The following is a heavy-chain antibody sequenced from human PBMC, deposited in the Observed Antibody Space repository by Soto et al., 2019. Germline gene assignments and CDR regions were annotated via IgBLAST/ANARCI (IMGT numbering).Heavy chain of an antibody. CDR3: VKFRGQGYSYYHMDV. Sequence: EVQLLESGGGLVQPGGSLRLACAASGFNFGTYAMGWVRQAPGRGLEWVSSAGSGSSRYYADSVRGRFTVSKDTSKSKLDLGMGRLGGEDNALYFRVKFRGQGYSYYHMDVWGKGTTVTVSS. J-gene: IGHJ6*03. V-gene: IGHV3-23*01. CDR1: GFNFGTYA. CDR2: SAGSGSSR.